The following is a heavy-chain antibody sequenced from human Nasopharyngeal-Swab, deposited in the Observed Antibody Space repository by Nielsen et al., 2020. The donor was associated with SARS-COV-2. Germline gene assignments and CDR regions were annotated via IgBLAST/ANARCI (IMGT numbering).Heavy chain of an antibody. CDR2: IYYSGST. Sequence: SETLSLTCTVSGGSISSGGYYWSWIRQHPGKGLEWIGYIYYSGSTYYNPSLKSRVTISVDTSKNQFSLKLSSVTAADTAVYYCVRQNGTTPPDYWGQGTLVTVSS. J-gene: IGHJ4*02. V-gene: IGHV4-31*03. D-gene: IGHD1-7*01. CDR3: VRQNGTTPPDY. CDR1: GGSISSGGYY.